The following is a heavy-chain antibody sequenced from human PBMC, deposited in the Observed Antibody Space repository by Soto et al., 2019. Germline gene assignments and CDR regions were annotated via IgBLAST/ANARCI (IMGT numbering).Heavy chain of an antibody. CDR2: ISHDGINK. D-gene: IGHD2-2*01. CDR3: GRCTSTSCHLGSDY. CDR1: GVPFSSYA. V-gene: IGHV3-30-3*01. Sequence: SLSCPASGVPFSSYAMNWVRPATGKGLEWVALISHDGINKYYADSVRGRFTISRDSSTNTLYLQMNSLRAADTAVYYCGRCTSTSCHLGSDYWGQGTRVTVSA. J-gene: IGHJ4*02.